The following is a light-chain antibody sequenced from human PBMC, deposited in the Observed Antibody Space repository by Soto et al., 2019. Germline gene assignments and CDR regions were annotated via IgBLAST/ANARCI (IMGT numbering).Light chain of an antibody. CDR1: QSLLHSNGYNY. Sequence: DIVMTQSPLSLPVTTGEPASISCRSSQSLLHSNGYNYFDWYLQKPGQSPQLLIYFVSNRASGVPDRFSGCGSGTDFTLTISRVEAEDVGVYFCMQALETPLTFGPGTKVDIK. J-gene: IGKJ3*01. CDR3: MQALETPLT. V-gene: IGKV2-28*01. CDR2: FVS.